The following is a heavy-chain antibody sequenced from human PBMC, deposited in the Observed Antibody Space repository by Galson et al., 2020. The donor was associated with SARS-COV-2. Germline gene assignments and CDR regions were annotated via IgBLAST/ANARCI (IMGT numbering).Heavy chain of an antibody. CDR1: GFTFSSYA. CDR3: ARDYYDSSGYSAGMDV. D-gene: IGHD3-22*01. CDR2: ISYDGSNK. J-gene: IGHJ6*02. Sequence: GGSLRLSCAASGFTFSSYAMHWVRQAPGKGLEWVAVISYDGSNKYYADSAKGRFTISRDNSKNTLYLQMNSLRAEDTAVYYCARDYYDSSGYSAGMDVWGQGTTVTVSS. V-gene: IGHV3-30*04.